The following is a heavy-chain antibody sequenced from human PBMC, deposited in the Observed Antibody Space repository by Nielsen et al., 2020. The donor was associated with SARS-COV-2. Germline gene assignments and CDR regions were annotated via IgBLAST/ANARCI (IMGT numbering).Heavy chain of an antibody. V-gene: IGHV3-30*03. CDR1: EISFRSYG. D-gene: IGHD3-9*01. CDR3: ARQATIYMNEVSGMDV. CDR2: TSYDGRDK. Sequence: GESLKISCVASEISFRSYGMHWVRQAPGKGLDWVAFTSYDGRDKFYADFVRGRFIVSRDNFRNTLSLHMDSLRTEDTAVYFCARQATIYMNEVSGMDVWGQGTTVTVSS. J-gene: IGHJ6*02.